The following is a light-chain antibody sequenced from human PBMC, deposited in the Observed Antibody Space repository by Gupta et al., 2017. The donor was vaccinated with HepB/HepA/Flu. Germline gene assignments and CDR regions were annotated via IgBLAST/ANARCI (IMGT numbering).Light chain of an antibody. CDR2: DAS. CDR3: QQYDNPLFG. J-gene: IGKJ3*01. V-gene: IGKV1-33*01. CDR1: QGISNY. Sequence: DIQMTQSPSSLSASVGDRVTITCQASQGISNYLNWYQQKPGKAPKLLIYDASNLQTGVPSRFSGGGSGTDFTLTISSLQPEDIATYYCQQYDNPLFGFGPGTKVEIK.